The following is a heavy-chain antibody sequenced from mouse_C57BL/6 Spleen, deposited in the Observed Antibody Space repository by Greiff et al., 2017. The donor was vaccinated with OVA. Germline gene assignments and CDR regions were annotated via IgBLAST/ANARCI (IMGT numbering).Heavy chain of an antibody. Sequence: QVQLQQPGAELVRPGSSVKLSCKASGYTFTSYWMDWVKQRPGQGLEWIGNIYPSDSETHYNQKFKDKATLTVDKSSSTAYMQLSSLTSEDSAVYYCARRLGAGYFDYWGQGTTLTVSS. J-gene: IGHJ2*01. CDR1: GYTFTSYW. CDR3: ARRLGAGYFDY. D-gene: IGHD4-1*01. CDR2: IYPSDSET. V-gene: IGHV1-61*01.